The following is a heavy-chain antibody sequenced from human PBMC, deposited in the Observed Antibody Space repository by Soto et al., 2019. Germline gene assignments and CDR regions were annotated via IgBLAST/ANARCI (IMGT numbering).Heavy chain of an antibody. Sequence: QVQLVQSGAEVKKPGASVKVSCKASGYTFTSYDINWVRQATGQGLEWMGWMNPNSGNTGYAQKFQGRVTMTRNTSIRTAYMALSSLRSEDTAVYYCARGQFKGAARILRDWFDPWGQGTLVTVAS. CDR1: GYTFTSYD. J-gene: IGHJ5*02. CDR2: MNPNSGNT. V-gene: IGHV1-8*01. CDR3: ARGQFKGAARILRDWFDP. D-gene: IGHD6-6*01.